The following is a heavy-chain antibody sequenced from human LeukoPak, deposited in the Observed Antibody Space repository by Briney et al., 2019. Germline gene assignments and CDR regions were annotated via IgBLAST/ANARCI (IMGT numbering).Heavy chain of an antibody. V-gene: IGHV5-51*01. D-gene: IGHD6-13*01. CDR1: GYSFTSYW. CDR3: ATSYSSSWYYWDY. CDR2: IYPGDSDT. J-gene: IGHJ4*02. Sequence: GESLKISCKGSGYSFTSYWIGWVRQMPGKGLEWMGIIYPGDSDTRYSPSFQGQVTIPADKSISTAYLQWSSLKASDTAMYYCATSYSSSWYYWDYWGQGTLVTVSS.